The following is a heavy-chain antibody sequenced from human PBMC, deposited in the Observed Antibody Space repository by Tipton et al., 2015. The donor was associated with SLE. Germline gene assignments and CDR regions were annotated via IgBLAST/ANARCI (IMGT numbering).Heavy chain of an antibody. CDR3: VSGAAAAGTGIFFNWFDP. CDR2: IIPIFGTA. J-gene: IGHJ5*02. CDR1: GGTFSSYA. D-gene: IGHD6-13*01. V-gene: IGHV1-69*01. Sequence: QSGPEVKKPGSSVKVSCKASGGTFSSYAISWVRQAPGQGLEWMGGIIPIFGTANYAQKFQGRVTITADESTSTAYMELSSLRSEDTAVYYCVSGAAAAGTGIFFNWFDPWGQGTLVTVSS.